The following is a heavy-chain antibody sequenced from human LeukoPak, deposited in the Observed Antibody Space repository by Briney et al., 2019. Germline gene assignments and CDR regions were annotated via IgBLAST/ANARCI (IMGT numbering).Heavy chain of an antibody. V-gene: IGHV3-23*01. CDR2: ISGSGGST. J-gene: IGHJ4*02. Sequence: GGSLRLSCVASGFTFFSYGIHWVRQAPGKGLEWVSAISGSGGSTYYADSVKGRFTISRDNSKNTLYLQMNSLRAEDTAVYYCAKDTSSGVVVPAAIPFDYWGQGTLVTVSS. CDR1: GFTFFSYG. D-gene: IGHD2-2*02. CDR3: AKDTSSGVVVPAAIPFDY.